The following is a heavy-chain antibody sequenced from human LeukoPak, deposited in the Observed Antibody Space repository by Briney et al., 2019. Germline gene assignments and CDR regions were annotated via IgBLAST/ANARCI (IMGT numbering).Heavy chain of an antibody. CDR1: GFTFSSYA. V-gene: IGHV3-30-3*01. D-gene: IGHD2-2*01. CDR2: ISYDGSNK. J-gene: IGHJ6*03. Sequence: GGSLRLSCAASGFTFSSYAMHWVRQAPGKGLEWVAVISYDGSNKYYADSVKGRFTISRDNSKNTLYLQMNSLRAEDTAVYYCARERDIVVVPAALYMDVWGKGITVTVSS. CDR3: ARERDIVVVPAALYMDV.